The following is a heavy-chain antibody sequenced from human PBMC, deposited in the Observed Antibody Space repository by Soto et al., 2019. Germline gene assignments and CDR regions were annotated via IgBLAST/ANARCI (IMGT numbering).Heavy chain of an antibody. J-gene: IGHJ6*02. D-gene: IGHD4-4*01. CDR3: ARSRDGYSFYFYYGMDV. CDR1: GFTFTSYD. CDR2: ILHDGSAE. V-gene: IGHV3-30*03. Sequence: QVQLVESGGGVVQPGRALRLSCAASGFTFTSYDMHWVRQAPGKGLEWMALILHDGSAEYYADSVKGRFTISRDNSKSTLYLQMNSLRAEYTAVYYCARSRDGYSFYFYYGMDVWGQGTTVTVSS.